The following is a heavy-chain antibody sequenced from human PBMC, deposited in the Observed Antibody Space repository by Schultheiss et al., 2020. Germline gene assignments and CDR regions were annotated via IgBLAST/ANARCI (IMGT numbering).Heavy chain of an antibody. Sequence: GGSLRLSCAASGFTFSSYGMHWVRQAPGKGLEWVAVISYDGSNKYYADSVKGRFTISRDNSKNTLYLQMNSLRVEDTAVYYCASVTGDTYSYYGMDLWGQGTTVTVSS. V-gene: IGHV3-30*03. D-gene: IGHD2-21*02. CDR3: ASVTGDTYSYYGMDL. CDR1: GFTFSSYG. CDR2: ISYDGSNK. J-gene: IGHJ6*02.